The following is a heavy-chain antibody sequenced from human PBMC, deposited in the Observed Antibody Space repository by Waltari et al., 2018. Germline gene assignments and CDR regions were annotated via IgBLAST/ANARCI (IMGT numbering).Heavy chain of an antibody. D-gene: IGHD3-16*01. Sequence: QLQLQESGPGLVKPSETLSLTCTVSGGSISSSSYYWGWIRQPPGKGLEWIGSIDYSGSTYYNPSLKSRVTISVDTSKKQFSLKLSSVTAADTAVYDCAREGVHRPPRYRPHYDYIYSLWGQGTLVTVSS. J-gene: IGHJ4*02. CDR2: IDYSGST. CDR1: GGSISSSSYY. V-gene: IGHV4-39*07. CDR3: AREGVHRPPRYRPHYDYIYSL.